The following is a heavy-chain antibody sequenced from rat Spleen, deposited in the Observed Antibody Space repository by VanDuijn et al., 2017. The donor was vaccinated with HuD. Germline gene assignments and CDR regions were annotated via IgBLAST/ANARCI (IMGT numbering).Heavy chain of an antibody. J-gene: IGHJ2*01. Sequence: QVLLQESGPGLVQPSQTLSLTCTVSGFSLTNFHVHWVRQPPGKGLEWMGLIWINGNTDYNSTLKSRLTISRDTSKSQVFLKMNSLQSEDTAMYFCARGINYPGPLDYWGQGVMVTVSS. CDR1: GFSLTNFH. V-gene: IGHV2-27*01. D-gene: IGHD1-4*01. CDR3: ARGINYPGPLDY. CDR2: IWINGNT.